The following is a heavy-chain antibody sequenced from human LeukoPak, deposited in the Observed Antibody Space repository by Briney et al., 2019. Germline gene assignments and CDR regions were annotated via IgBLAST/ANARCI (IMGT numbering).Heavy chain of an antibody. CDR3: ARVRYRLAETYIDY. D-gene: IGHD3-16*01. Sequence: ASVKVSCKASGCTFTGYYMHWVRQAPGQGLEWMGWINPNGGGTNYAQKFQGRVTMTRDTSIRTAYMELSRLRSDDTAVYYCARVRYRLAETYIDYWGQGTLVTVSS. J-gene: IGHJ4*02. CDR1: GCTFTGYY. V-gene: IGHV1-2*02. CDR2: INPNGGGT.